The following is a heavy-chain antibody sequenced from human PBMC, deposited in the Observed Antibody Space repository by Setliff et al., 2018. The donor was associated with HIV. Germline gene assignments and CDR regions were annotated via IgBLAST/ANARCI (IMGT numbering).Heavy chain of an antibody. CDR1: GYSISSGYY. V-gene: IGHV4-38-2*01. CDR3: ASGYGSGSYPGD. J-gene: IGHJ4*02. D-gene: IGHD3-10*01. CDR2: IYHSGST. Sequence: PSETLSLTCAVSGYSISSGYYWGWIRQPPGKGLEWIGSIYHSGSTYYNPSLKSRVTISVDTSKNQFSLKLSSVTAADTAVYYCASGYGSGSYPGDWGQGTLVTVSS.